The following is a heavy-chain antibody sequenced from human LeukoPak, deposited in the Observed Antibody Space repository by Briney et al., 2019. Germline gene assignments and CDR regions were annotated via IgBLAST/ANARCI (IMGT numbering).Heavy chain of an antibody. CDR1: GFTFSSFG. Sequence: GGSLRLSCTASGFTFSSFGMGWVRQAPGKGLEWVAVIWYDGSNKYYADSVKGRFTISRDNSKNTLYLQMNSLRAEDTAVYYCARDGDYGDYVLDYWGQGTLVTVSS. CDR3: ARDGDYGDYVLDY. D-gene: IGHD4-17*01. V-gene: IGHV3-33*08. CDR2: IWYDGSNK. J-gene: IGHJ4*02.